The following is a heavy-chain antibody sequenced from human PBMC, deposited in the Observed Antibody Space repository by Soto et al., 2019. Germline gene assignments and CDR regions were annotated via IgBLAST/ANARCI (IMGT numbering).Heavy chain of an antibody. CDR1: GDSMSDYF. J-gene: IGHJ4*02. D-gene: IGHD6-19*01. CDR2: IHDRGTT. Sequence: NPSETLSLTCTVSGDSMSDYFWSWIRQPPGKGLEWIGYIHDRGTTKYNPSLKSRVTISPDTSKSQFSLKLNSVTAADTAVYYCATTARTAVPGTVFPYWGQGTLVTVSS. V-gene: IGHV4-59*08. CDR3: ATTARTAVPGTVFPY.